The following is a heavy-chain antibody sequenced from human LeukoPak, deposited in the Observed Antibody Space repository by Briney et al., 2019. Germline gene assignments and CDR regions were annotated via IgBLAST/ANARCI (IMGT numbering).Heavy chain of an antibody. D-gene: IGHD1-26*01. V-gene: IGHV1-18*01. J-gene: IGHJ4*02. CDR3: ARVRSGSYTRTYYFDY. CDR1: GYTFTSYG. Sequence: ASVTVSCKASGYTFTSYGISWVRQAPGQGLEWMGWISAYNGNTNYAQKLQGRVTMTTDTSTSTAYMELRSLRSDATAVYYCARVRSGSYTRTYYFDYWGQGTLVTVSS. CDR2: ISAYNGNT.